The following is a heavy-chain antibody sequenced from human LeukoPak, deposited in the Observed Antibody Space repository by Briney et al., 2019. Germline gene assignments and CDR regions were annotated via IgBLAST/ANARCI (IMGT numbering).Heavy chain of an antibody. CDR2: IIPILGIA. CDR1: GGTFSSYA. CDR3: ASPQQQLVLDAFDI. J-gene: IGHJ3*02. D-gene: IGHD6-13*01. Sequence: ASVKVSCKASGGTFSSYAISWVRQAPGQGLEWMGRIIPILGIANYAQKFQGRVTITADKSTSTAYMELSSLRSEDTAVYYCASPQQQLVLDAFDIWGQGTMVTVSS. V-gene: IGHV1-69*04.